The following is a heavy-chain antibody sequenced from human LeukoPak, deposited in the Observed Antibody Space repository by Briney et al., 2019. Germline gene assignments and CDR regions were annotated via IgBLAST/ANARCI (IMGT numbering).Heavy chain of an antibody. J-gene: IGHJ4*02. CDR2: ISGNGRGDI. CDR3: TTSPVPGIDY. D-gene: IGHD6-19*01. V-gene: IGHV3-23*01. Sequence: GGSLRLSCAASGFTFKNYAMSWVRQAPGKGLEWVSAISGNGRGDIYYTDSVKGRFTISRDNSENTLYLQMNSLRTEDTAMYYCTTSPVPGIDYWGQGIQVTVSS. CDR1: GFTFKNYA.